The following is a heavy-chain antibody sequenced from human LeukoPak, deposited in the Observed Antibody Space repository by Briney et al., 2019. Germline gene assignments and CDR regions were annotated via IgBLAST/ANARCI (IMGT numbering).Heavy chain of an antibody. V-gene: IGHV3-48*01. J-gene: IGHJ4*02. CDR3: ARLVLGGAGSSYYFDY. D-gene: IGHD1-26*01. CDR2: ISSSSSTI. CDR1: GFTFSSYS. Sequence: GGSLRLSCAASGFTFSSYSMKWVRQAPGKGLEWVSYISSSSSTIYYADSVKGRFTISRDNAKNSLYLQMNSLRAEDTAVYYCARLVLGGAGSSYYFDYWGQGTLVTVSS.